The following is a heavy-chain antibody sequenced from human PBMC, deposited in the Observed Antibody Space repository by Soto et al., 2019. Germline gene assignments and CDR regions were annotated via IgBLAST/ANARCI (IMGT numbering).Heavy chain of an antibody. J-gene: IGHJ4*02. D-gene: IGHD1-26*01. V-gene: IGHV4-34*01. Sequence: SETLSLTCAVYGGSFSGYYWSWLRQPPGKWLEWIGEINHSGSTNYNPSLKSRVTISVDTSKNQFSLKLSSVTAADTAVYYCARRRGGGSYAFDYWGQGXLVTVYS. CDR3: ARRRGGGSYAFDY. CDR2: INHSGST. CDR1: GGSFSGYY.